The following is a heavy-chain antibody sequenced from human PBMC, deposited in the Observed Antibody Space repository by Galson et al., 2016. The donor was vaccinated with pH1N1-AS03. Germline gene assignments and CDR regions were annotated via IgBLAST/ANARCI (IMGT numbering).Heavy chain of an antibody. CDR1: GFTFSTYW. D-gene: IGHD2-8*01. CDR2: IKQDGSEK. Sequence: SLRLSCAVSGFTFSTYWMNWVRQAPGKGLEWVANIKQDGSEKYYVDSVKGRFTISRDNAKNSLYLQMNSLRAEDTAVYYCFEINNGGGQGTLVTVSS. J-gene: IGHJ4*02. CDR3: FEINNG. V-gene: IGHV3-7*01.